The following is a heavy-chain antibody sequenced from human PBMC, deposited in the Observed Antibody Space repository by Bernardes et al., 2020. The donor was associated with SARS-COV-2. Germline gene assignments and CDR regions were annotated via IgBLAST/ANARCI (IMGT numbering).Heavy chain of an antibody. J-gene: IGHJ4*02. D-gene: IGHD3-16*02. V-gene: IGHV1-24*01. CDR1: GYTLTELS. CDR3: ATIDYVWGSYRQTLGY. CDR2: FDPEDGET. Sequence: ASVKVSCKVSGYTLTELSMHWVRQAPGKGLEWMGGFDPEDGETIYAQKFQGRVTMTEDTYTETAYMELRSLRSEDTAVYYCATIDYVWGSYRQTLGYWGQGTLVTVAS.